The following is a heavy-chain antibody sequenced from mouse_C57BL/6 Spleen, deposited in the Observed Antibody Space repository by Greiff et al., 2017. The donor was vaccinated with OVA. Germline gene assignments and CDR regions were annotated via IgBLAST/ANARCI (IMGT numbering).Heavy chain of an antibody. V-gene: IGHV5-6*01. Sequence: EVMLVESGGDLVKPGGSLKLSCAASGFTFSSYGMSWVRQTPDKRLEWVATISSGGSYTYYPDSVKGRFTISRDNAKNTLYLQMSSLKSEDTAMYYCARHYYGSSYVYFDYWGQGTTLTVSS. J-gene: IGHJ2*01. CDR3: ARHYYGSSYVYFDY. D-gene: IGHD1-1*01. CDR1: GFTFSSYG. CDR2: ISSGGSYT.